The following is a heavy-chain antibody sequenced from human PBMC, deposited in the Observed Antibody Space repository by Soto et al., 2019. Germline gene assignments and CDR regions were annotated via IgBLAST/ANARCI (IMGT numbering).Heavy chain of an antibody. J-gene: IGHJ6*03. Sequence: QVQLVQSGAEVKPPGASVKVSCKASGYSFSNYDINWVRQATGQGLEWMGWMNPNSGKPDYAQKFQGRPPMTRDTSIGTAYMELSSLRSEDTAVYYCARGSSEILTGSPYVDVWGRGTTVTVSS. CDR2: MNPNSGKP. CDR3: ARGSSEILTGSPYVDV. D-gene: IGHD3-9*01. CDR1: GYSFSNYD. V-gene: IGHV1-8*01.